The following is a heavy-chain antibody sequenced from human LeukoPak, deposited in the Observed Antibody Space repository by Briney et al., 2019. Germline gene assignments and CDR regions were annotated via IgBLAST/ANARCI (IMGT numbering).Heavy chain of an antibody. Sequence: SETLSLTCTVSGGSISSYYWSWIRQPPGKGLEWIGYISYSGSTNYNPSLKSRVTISVDTSKNQFSLKLSSVTAADTAVYYCARGGGPLQNFDYWGQGTLVTVSS. J-gene: IGHJ4*02. V-gene: IGHV4-59*08. CDR2: ISYSGST. D-gene: IGHD4-11*01. CDR1: GGSISSYY. CDR3: ARGGGPLQNFDY.